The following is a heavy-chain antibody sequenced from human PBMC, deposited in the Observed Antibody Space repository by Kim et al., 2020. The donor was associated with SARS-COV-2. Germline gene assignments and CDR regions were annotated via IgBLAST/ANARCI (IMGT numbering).Heavy chain of an antibody. V-gene: IGHV3-13*01. D-gene: IGHD5-12*01. CDR3: ARLFKEYSGYPFYFDY. J-gene: IGHJ4*02. Sequence: CVKGRFTISRENVKNSLYLEMNSLTAGDTAVYYCARLFKEYSGYPFYFDYWGQGALVTVSS.